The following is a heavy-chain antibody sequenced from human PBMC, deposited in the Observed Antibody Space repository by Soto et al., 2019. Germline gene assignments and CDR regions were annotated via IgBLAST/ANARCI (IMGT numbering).Heavy chain of an antibody. D-gene: IGHD6-19*01. V-gene: IGHV3-7*01. CDR3: ARDGYSTGYYESYYYYGLDV. CDR1: GFTFGSYW. J-gene: IGHJ6*02. Sequence: GWSLSLSCAASGFTFGSYWMSWVRQAPGNGLEWVANIKQDGSEKYYVDSVKGRFTISRNNAKKSLYLQMNSLRAEDTAVYYCARDGYSTGYYESYYYYGLDVWGQGTTVTVSS. CDR2: IKQDGSEK.